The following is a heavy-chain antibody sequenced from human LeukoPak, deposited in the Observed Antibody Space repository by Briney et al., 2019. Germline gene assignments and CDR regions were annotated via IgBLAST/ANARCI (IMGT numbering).Heavy chain of an antibody. CDR1: GFTVSSNY. Sequence: GGSLRLSCAASGFTVSSNYMSWVRQAPGKGLEWVSVIYSGGSTYYADSVKARFTISRDNSKNTLYLQMNSLRAEDTAVYYCAKGAYSSGGTYYYYYGMDVWGQGTTVTVSS. J-gene: IGHJ6*02. D-gene: IGHD6-19*01. V-gene: IGHV3-53*05. CDR2: IYSGGST. CDR3: AKGAYSSGGTYYYYYGMDV.